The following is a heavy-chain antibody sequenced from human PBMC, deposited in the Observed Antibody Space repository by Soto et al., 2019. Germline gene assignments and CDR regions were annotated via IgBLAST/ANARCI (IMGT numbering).Heavy chain of an antibody. CDR1: GFTFSSYS. J-gene: IGHJ3*02. D-gene: IGHD2-21*02. V-gene: IGHV3-21*01. Sequence: PGGSLRLSCSASGFTFSSYSMNWVRQAPGKGLEWASSISSSSSYIYYADSVKGRFTISRDNAKNSLYLQMNSLRAEDTAVYYCARLGGDIFRNDAFDIWGQGTMVTVSS. CDR2: ISSSSSYI. CDR3: ARLGGDIFRNDAFDI.